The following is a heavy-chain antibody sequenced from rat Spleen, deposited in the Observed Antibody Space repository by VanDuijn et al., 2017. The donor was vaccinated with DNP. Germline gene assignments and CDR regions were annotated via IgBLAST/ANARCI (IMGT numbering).Heavy chain of an antibody. CDR3: ATHPLSGARWFAY. V-gene: IGHV5S10*01. CDR2: IIYDGSST. J-gene: IGHJ3*01. CDR1: GFTFSDCA. D-gene: IGHD3-1*01. Sequence: EVQLVESGGGLVQPGNSLKLSCAASGFTFSDCAMAWVRQSPKKGLEWVATIIYDGSSTYYRDSVKGRFTISRDASKSTLYLQMDSLRSEDTATYYCATHPLSGARWFAYWGQGTLVTVSS.